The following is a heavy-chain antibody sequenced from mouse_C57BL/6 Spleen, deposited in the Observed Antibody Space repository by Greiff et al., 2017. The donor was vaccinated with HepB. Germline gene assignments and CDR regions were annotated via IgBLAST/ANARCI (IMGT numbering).Heavy chain of an antibody. CDR1: GYSFTGYY. D-gene: IGHD1-1*01. V-gene: IGHV1-42*01. CDR2: INPSTGGT. Sequence: VQLKQSGPELVKPGASVKISCKASGYSFTGYYMNWVKQSPEKSLEWIGEINPSTGGTTYNQKFKAKATLTVDKSSSTAYMQLKSLTSEDSAVYYCAREGNYCGSSRGYFDVWGTGTTVTVSS. CDR3: AREGNYCGSSRGYFDV. J-gene: IGHJ1*03.